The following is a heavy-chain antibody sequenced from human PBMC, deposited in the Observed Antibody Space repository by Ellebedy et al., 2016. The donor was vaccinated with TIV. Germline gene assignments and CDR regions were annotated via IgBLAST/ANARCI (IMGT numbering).Heavy chain of an antibody. CDR2: IVGSGS. CDR3: AKDRTSGDGYWVFDN. V-gene: IGHV3-23*01. J-gene: IGHJ4*02. D-gene: IGHD5-18*01. Sequence: GESLKISCAASGFTFRSYAMAWVRQAPGKGLEWVSGIVGSGSQKYADSVKGRFTISRDNSKRTVDLQMNSLRAEDTAIYFCAKDRTSGDGYWVFDNWGQGTLVSVSS. CDR1: GFTFRSYA.